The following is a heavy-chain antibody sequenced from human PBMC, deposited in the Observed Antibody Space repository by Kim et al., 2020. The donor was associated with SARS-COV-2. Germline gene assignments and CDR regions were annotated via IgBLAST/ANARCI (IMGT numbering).Heavy chain of an antibody. CDR3: AKGVCSGGSCSFDY. CDR2: IRGSGGST. CDR1: GFTFSSYV. D-gene: IGHD2-15*01. V-gene: IGHV3-23*01. Sequence: GGSLRLSCAASGFTFSSYVMSWVRQAPGKGLEWVSDIRGSGGSTKYADSVEGRFTVSRDNSESTLYLQMDSLRVEDTALYFCAKGVCSGGSCSFDYWGQGTLVTVSS. J-gene: IGHJ4*02.